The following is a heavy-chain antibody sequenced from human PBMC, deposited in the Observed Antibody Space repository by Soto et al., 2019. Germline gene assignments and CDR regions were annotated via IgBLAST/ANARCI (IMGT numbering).Heavy chain of an antibody. CDR2: ISSSGNAI. J-gene: IGHJ4*02. CDR3: ATGLRNSRGYSYGYDY. V-gene: IGHV3-48*03. CDR1: GHTFSSYE. D-gene: IGHD5-18*01. Sequence: PGGSLRLSCAASGHTFSSYEMNWVRQAPGKGLEWVSYISSSGNAIYYADSVKGRFTISRDNAKNSLYLQMHSLRAEDTAVYYCATGLRNSRGYSYGYDYWGQGTLVTV.